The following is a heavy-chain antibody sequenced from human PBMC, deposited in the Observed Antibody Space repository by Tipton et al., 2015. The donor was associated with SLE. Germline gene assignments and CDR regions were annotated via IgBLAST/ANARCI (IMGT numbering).Heavy chain of an antibody. CDR2: IGTAGDS. D-gene: IGHD3-10*01. Sequence: SLRLSCTASRFTFSSYDMHWVRQATGKGLEWVSTIGTAGDSYYPGSVKGRFTISRENVKNSLYLQMNSLRAGDTAVYYCARDMDLSAMDVWGKGTTVTVSS. CDR1: RFTFSSYD. V-gene: IGHV3-13*01. J-gene: IGHJ6*03. CDR3: ARDMDLSAMDV.